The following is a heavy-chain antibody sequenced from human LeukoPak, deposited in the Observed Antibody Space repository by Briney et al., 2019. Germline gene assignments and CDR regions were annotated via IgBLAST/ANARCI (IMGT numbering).Heavy chain of an antibody. J-gene: IGHJ4*02. Sequence: GASVKVSCKASGYTFTSYYMHWVRQAPGQGLEWMGIINPSSCSTSYAQKFQGRVTMTRDMSTSTVYMELSSLRSEDTAVYYCARDGGRLVVVPAAPQAYFDYWGQGTLVTVSS. CDR3: ARDGGRLVVVPAAPQAYFDY. V-gene: IGHV1-46*01. D-gene: IGHD2-2*01. CDR2: INPSSCST. CDR1: GYTFTSYY.